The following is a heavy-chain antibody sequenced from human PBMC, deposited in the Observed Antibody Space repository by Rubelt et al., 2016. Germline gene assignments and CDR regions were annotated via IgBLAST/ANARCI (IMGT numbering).Heavy chain of an antibody. J-gene: IGHJ4*02. V-gene: IGHV3-23*01. Sequence: YESGGGLVQPGGSLRLSCAASGFSFRTYAMSWVRQAPGKGLEWVSGVLGDGSRTYYPDSVKGRFTISRDNSKNTLYLQMNSLRAEDTAVYYCARTRQLDYWGQGTLVTVSS. CDR3: ARTRQLDY. CDR1: GFSFRTYA. CDR2: VLGDGSRT. D-gene: IGHD1/OR15-1a*01.